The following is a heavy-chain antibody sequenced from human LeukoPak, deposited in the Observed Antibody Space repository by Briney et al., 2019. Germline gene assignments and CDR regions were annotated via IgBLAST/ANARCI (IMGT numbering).Heavy chain of an antibody. D-gene: IGHD3-22*01. Sequence: GGSLRLSCVASRFTFSSYGMHWVRQAPGKGLEWVAFIRYDGTNKYYVDSVKGRFTMSRDNSKNTLYLRMNSLRAEDTAVYYCAKDLLAGHYYDSSGYYPSFHFWGQGTLVTVSS. CDR3: AKDLLAGHYYDSSGYYPSFHF. V-gene: IGHV3-30*02. J-gene: IGHJ4*02. CDR2: IRYDGTNK. CDR1: RFTFSSYG.